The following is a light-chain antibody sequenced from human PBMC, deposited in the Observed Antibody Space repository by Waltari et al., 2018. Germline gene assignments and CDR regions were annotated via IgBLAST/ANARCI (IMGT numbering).Light chain of an antibody. CDR3: SAWDSSLKVVV. V-gene: IGLV10-54*01. Sequence: QAGLTQPPSVSKGLGQTATLTCTGNSNNVGYQGAAWLHPSRGHPPKLLSSRHNNRPPGVAEGLYLSRSGNTASLTITGLQHEDEGDYYCSAWDSSLKVVVFGGGTKLTVL. CDR1: SNNVGYQG. CDR2: RHN. J-gene: IGLJ2*01.